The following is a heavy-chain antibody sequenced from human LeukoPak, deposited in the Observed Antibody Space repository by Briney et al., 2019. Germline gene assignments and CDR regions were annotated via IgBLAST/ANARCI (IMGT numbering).Heavy chain of an antibody. V-gene: IGHV3-21*01. D-gene: IGHD5-12*01. Sequence: GGSLRLSCAASGFTFSSYSMNWVRQAPGKGVEWVSSISSSSSYIYYADSVKGRFTISRDNAKNSLYLQMNSLRAEDTAVYYCARDAGDGYNYADYWGQGTLVTVSS. CDR1: GFTFSSYS. J-gene: IGHJ4*02. CDR2: ISSSSSYI. CDR3: ARDAGDGYNYADY.